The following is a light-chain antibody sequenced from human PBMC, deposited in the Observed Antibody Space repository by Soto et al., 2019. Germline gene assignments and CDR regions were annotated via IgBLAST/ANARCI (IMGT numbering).Light chain of an antibody. Sequence: ILFTHCPVTLTLSPWERATLSCRASQSVSSSYLAWYQQKPGQAPRLLIYGASSRATGIPDRFSGSGSGTDFTLTISRLEPEDFAVYYCQQYGSSSWTFGQGTKVDIK. J-gene: IGKJ1*01. CDR3: QQYGSSSWT. CDR2: GAS. CDR1: QSVSSSY. V-gene: IGKV3-20*01.